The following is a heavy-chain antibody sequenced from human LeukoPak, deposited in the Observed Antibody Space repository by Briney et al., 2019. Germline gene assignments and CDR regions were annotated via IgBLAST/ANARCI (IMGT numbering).Heavy chain of an antibody. CDR1: GFTFSNYT. Sequence: GGSLRLSCAASGFTFSNYTMNWVRQAPGKGLECVSSISRSSNYMYHADSVKGRFTISRDNAKNSVYLQMNNLRAEDTAVYYCARDRGYFDYWGQGTLVTVSS. V-gene: IGHV3-21*06. CDR2: ISRSSNYM. D-gene: IGHD3-22*01. CDR3: ARDRGYFDY. J-gene: IGHJ4*02.